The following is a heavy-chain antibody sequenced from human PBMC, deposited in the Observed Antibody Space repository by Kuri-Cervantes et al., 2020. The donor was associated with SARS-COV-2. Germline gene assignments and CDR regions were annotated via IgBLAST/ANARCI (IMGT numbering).Heavy chain of an antibody. V-gene: IGHV4-59*01. CDR1: GGSISSYY. J-gene: IGHJ4*02. CDR2: IYYSGST. D-gene: IGHD3-16*01. CDR3: ARGVPVRGSIPVGAGTFDY. Sequence: SETLSLTCTVSGGSISSYYWSWIRQPPGKGLEWIGYIYYSGSTNYNPSLKSRVTISVDTSKNQFSLKLSSVTAADTAVYYCARGVPVRGSIPVGAGTFDYWGRGTLVTVSS.